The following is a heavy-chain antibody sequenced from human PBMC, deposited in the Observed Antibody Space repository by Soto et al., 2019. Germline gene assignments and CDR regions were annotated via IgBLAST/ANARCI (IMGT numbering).Heavy chain of an antibody. Sequence: PGGSLRLSCAASGFTFSDYQMSWIRQAPGKGLEWVSYISSSGDITYYADSVKGRFTISRDNAKNSLYLQMNSLRAEDTAVYYCARDLGYYDSSGYFVYLGQGTQVKVSS. CDR1: GFTFSDYQ. CDR3: ARDLGYYDSSGYFVY. V-gene: IGHV3-11*01. CDR2: ISSSGDIT. J-gene: IGHJ4*02. D-gene: IGHD3-22*01.